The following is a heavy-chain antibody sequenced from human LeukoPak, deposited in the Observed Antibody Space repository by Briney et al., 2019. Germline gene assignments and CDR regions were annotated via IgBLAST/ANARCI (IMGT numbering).Heavy chain of an antibody. J-gene: IGHJ4*02. Sequence: GGSLRLSCAASGFTFSSYGMHWVRQAPGKGLEGVAFIRYDGSNKYYADSVKGRFTISRDNSKNTLYLQMNSLRAEDTAVYYCAKEGGIAAAALPYYFDYWGQGTLVTVSS. CDR3: AKEGGIAAAALPYYFDY. CDR1: GFTFSSYG. CDR2: IRYDGSNK. D-gene: IGHD6-13*01. V-gene: IGHV3-30*02.